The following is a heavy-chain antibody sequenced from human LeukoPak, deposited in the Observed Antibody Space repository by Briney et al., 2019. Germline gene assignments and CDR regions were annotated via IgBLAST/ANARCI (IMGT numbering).Heavy chain of an antibody. V-gene: IGHV3-66*01. CDR3: ARDPTSSSWYYFDY. CDR1: GFTVSSNY. D-gene: IGHD6-13*01. J-gene: IGHJ4*02. CDR2: IYSGGST. Sequence: GGSLRLSCAASGFTVSSNYMSWVRQAPGKGLEWVSVIYSGGSTYYADSVKGRFTISRDNSKNTLYLQMNSLRAEDTAVYYCARDPTSSSWYYFDYWGQGTLVTVSS.